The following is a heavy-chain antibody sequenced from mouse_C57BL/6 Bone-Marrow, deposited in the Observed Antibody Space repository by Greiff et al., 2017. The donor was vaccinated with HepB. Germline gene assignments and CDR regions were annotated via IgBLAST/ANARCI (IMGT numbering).Heavy chain of an antibody. CDR1: GFNIQDYY. J-gene: IGHJ3*01. CDR3: TTRGYYYGPFAY. CDR2: IDPEDGDT. D-gene: IGHD1-1*01. Sequence: EVQLQQSGAELVRPGASVKLSCTASGFNIQDYYMPWVKQRPEQGLEWIGRIDPEDGDTESAPKFQGKATMTADTSSNTAYLQLSSRTSEDTAVYYCTTRGYYYGPFAYWGQGTLVTVSA. V-gene: IGHV14-1*01.